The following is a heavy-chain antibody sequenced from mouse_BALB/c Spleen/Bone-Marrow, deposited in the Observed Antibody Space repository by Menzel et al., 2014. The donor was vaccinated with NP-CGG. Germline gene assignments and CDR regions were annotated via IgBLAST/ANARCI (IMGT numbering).Heavy chain of an antibody. CDR3: ARGTFDY. V-gene: IGHV1S81*02. CDR2: INPSNGRT. CDR1: GYTFTSYW. J-gene: IGHJ2*01. Sequence: VQLQQSGAELVKPGASVKLSCKASGYTFTSYWMHWVKQRPGQGLEWIGEINPSNGRTNYNEKFKSKATLTVDKSSSTAYMQLSSLTSEDSAVYYCARGTFDYWSQGTTLTVSS.